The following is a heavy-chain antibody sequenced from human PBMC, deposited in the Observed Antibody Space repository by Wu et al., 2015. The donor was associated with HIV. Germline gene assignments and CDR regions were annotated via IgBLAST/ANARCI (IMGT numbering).Heavy chain of an antibody. V-gene: IGHV1-18*01. D-gene: IGHD3-16*01. CDR1: GGTFSSYA. Sequence: QVQLVQSGAEVKKPGSSVKVSCKASGGTFSSYAISWVRQAPGQGLEWMGWISAYNGNTNYAQKLQGRVTMTTDTSTSTAYMELRSLRSDDTAVYYCARGALYDYVWGSCLGYWGQGTLVTVSS. CDR3: ARGALYDYVWGSCLGY. CDR2: ISAYNGNT. J-gene: IGHJ4*02.